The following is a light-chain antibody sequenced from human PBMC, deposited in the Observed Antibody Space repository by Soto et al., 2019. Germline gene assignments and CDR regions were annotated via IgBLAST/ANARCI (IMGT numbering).Light chain of an antibody. CDR1: QGIGNA. Sequence: DIQMTQSPSSLSASLGDRVTISCRASQGIGNALGWYQQKPGKPPKVLIYGASNLQSGVPPRFSGRGSGTDFTLTITSLQPEDFATYFCQQGYDTPITFGQGTRLEIK. CDR2: GAS. V-gene: IGKV1-39*01. J-gene: IGKJ5*01. CDR3: QQGYDTPIT.